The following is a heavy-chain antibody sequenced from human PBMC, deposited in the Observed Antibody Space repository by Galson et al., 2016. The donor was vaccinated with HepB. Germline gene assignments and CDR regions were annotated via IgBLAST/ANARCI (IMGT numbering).Heavy chain of an antibody. D-gene: IGHD2-21*02. CDR2: INADGTST. CDR1: DFTFSGRW. V-gene: IGHV3-74*01. Sequence: SLRLSCAASDFTFSGRWMHWVRQVPGKGLVWVSYINADGTSTTYADSVKGRFTISRDNAENTVHLQMNSLRAEDTAIYYCTRDDSYGLDVWGQGTTVTVSS. CDR3: TRDDSYGLDV. J-gene: IGHJ6*02.